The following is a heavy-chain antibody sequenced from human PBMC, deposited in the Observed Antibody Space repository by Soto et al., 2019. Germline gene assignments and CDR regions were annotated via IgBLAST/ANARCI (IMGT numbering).Heavy chain of an antibody. Sequence: SETLSLTCAVYGGSFSGYYWSWIRQPPGKGLEWIGEINHSGSTNYNPSLKSRVTISVDTSKNQFSLKLSSVTAADTAVYYCARAPLTGPHDAFDIWGQGTMVTVSS. D-gene: IGHD2-8*02. CDR2: INHSGST. V-gene: IGHV4-34*01. CDR3: ARAPLTGPHDAFDI. J-gene: IGHJ3*02. CDR1: GGSFSGYY.